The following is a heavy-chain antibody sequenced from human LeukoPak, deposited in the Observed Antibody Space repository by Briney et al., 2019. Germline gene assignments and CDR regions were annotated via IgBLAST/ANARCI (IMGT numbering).Heavy chain of an antibody. Sequence: SETLSLTCAVYGGSFSGYYWSWIRQPPGKGLEWIGEINHSGSTNYNPSLKSRVTISVDTSKNQFSLKLSSVTAADTAVYYCARAHYVVVAAAFDYWGQGTLVTVSS. CDR3: ARAHYVVVAAAFDY. CDR2: INHSGST. V-gene: IGHV4-34*01. D-gene: IGHD2-15*01. J-gene: IGHJ4*02. CDR1: GGSFSGYY.